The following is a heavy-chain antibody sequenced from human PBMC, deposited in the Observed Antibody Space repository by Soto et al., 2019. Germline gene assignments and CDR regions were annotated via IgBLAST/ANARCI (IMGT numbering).Heavy chain of an antibody. Sequence: QVQLQQWGAGLLKPSETLSLTCAVYGGSFSGYYWSWIRQPPGKGLEWIGEINHSGSTNYNPSLKRRVTISVDTSKNQFSLKLSSVTAADTAVYYCARAPVTMVRGVIIPYYFDDWGQGTLVTVSS. D-gene: IGHD3-10*01. CDR1: GGSFSGYY. CDR2: INHSGST. CDR3: ARAPVTMVRGVIIPYYFDD. J-gene: IGHJ4*02. V-gene: IGHV4-34*01.